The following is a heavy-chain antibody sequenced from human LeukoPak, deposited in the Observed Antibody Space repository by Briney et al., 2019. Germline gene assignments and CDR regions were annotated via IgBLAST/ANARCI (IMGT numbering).Heavy chain of an antibody. J-gene: IGHJ4*02. CDR3: ARDRTIDDILTLDY. Sequence: SVKVSCKASGGTFISYAISWVRQAPGQGLEWMGGIIPIFGTANYAQKFQGRGTITADKSTSTAYMELSSLSSEDTAVYYCARDRTIDDILTLDYWGQGTLVTVSS. V-gene: IGHV1-69*06. CDR2: IIPIFGTA. CDR1: GGTFISYA. D-gene: IGHD3-9*01.